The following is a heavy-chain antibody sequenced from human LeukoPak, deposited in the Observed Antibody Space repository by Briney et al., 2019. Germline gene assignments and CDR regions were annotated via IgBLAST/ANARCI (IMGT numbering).Heavy chain of an antibody. Sequence: ASVKVSCKASGYTFTSYAMNWVRQAPGQGLEWMGWLNTNTGNPTYAQGFTGRFVFSLDTSVSTAYLQISSLKAEDTAVYYCARTIAVRGSDAFDIWGQGTMVTVSS. J-gene: IGHJ3*02. D-gene: IGHD6-19*01. V-gene: IGHV7-4-1*02. CDR3: ARTIAVRGSDAFDI. CDR2: LNTNTGNP. CDR1: GYTFTSYA.